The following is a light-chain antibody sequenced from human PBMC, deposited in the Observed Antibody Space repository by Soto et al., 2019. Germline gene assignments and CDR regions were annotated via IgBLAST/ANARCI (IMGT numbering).Light chain of an antibody. Sequence: QSVLTQPPSVSGAPGQRVNISCTGSSSNIGAGYDVHWYQQLPGTAPKLLSYGNSNRPSGVPDRFSGSKSGTSASLAITWLQAEDEADYYCQSYDSSLSGGVFGTGTKVTVL. V-gene: IGLV1-40*01. CDR2: GNS. CDR3: QSYDSSLSGGV. CDR1: SSNIGAGYD. J-gene: IGLJ1*01.